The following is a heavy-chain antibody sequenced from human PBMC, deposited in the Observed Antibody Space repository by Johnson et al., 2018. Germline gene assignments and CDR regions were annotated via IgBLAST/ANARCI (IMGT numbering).Heavy chain of an antibody. V-gene: IGHV3-13*01. Sequence: VQLVESGGGLVQPGGSLRLSCAASGFTFSSYDMHWVRPATGKGLEWVSAIGTACDTYYPGSVKGRFTISRENAKNSLYLQMNSLRDGDQELSYCAREARRGQGAFDIWGQGTMVTVSS. CDR2: IGTACDT. J-gene: IGHJ3*02. CDR3: AREARRGQGAFDI. CDR1: GFTFSSYD. D-gene: IGHD5-12*01.